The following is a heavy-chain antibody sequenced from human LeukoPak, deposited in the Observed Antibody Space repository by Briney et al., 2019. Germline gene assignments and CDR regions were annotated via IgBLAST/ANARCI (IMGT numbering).Heavy chain of an antibody. V-gene: IGHV1-69*13. J-gene: IGHJ4*02. Sequence: GASVKVSCKASGGTFSSYAISWVRQAPGQGLEWKGGIIPIFGTANYAQKFQGRVTITADESTSTAYMELSSLRSEDTAVYYCARSYDSSGYSPILFGYWGQGTLVTVSS. D-gene: IGHD3-22*01. CDR2: IIPIFGTA. CDR3: ARSYDSSGYSPILFGY. CDR1: GGTFSSYA.